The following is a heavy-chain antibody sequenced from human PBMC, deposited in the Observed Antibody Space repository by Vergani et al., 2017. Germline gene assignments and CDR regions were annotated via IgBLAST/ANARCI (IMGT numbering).Heavy chain of an antibody. Sequence: EVQLVESGGGLVQPGGSLRLSCAASGFTFTTYWMNWVRQAPGKGLEWVANIKQDGSEKYYVDSVKGRFTISRDNAKNSLYLQMNSLRAEDTAVYYCASGYTYRYLDYWGQGTLVTVSS. CDR1: GFTFTTYW. CDR2: IKQDGSEK. J-gene: IGHJ4*02. CDR3: ASGYTYRYLDY. V-gene: IGHV3-7*01. D-gene: IGHD5-18*01.